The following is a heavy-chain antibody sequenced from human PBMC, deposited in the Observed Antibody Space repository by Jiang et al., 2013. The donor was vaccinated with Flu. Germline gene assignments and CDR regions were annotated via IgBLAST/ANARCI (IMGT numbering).Heavy chain of an antibody. D-gene: IGHD6-19*01. CDR1: GGSFSGYY. J-gene: IGHJ4*02. CDR3: ARPVAGNGVKDY. V-gene: IGHV4-34*01. Sequence: LLKPSETLSLTCAVYGGSFSGYYWSWIRQPPGKGLEWIGEINHSGSTNYNPSLKSRVTISVDTSKNQFSLKLSSVTAADTAVYYCARPVAGNGVKDYWGQGTLVTVSS. CDR2: INHSGST.